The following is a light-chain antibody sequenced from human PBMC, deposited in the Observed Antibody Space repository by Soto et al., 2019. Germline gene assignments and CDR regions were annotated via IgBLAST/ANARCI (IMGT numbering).Light chain of an antibody. CDR3: QQYDNFPFT. Sequence: DIQMTQAPSSLSASVGDRVTITCQASQEISNYLNWYQQKAGKAPKLLIYDASNLETGVPSRFSGSGSGTDFTFTINSLQPEDTATYFCQQYDNFPFTFGPGTKVDI. J-gene: IGKJ3*01. CDR2: DAS. V-gene: IGKV1-33*01. CDR1: QEISNY.